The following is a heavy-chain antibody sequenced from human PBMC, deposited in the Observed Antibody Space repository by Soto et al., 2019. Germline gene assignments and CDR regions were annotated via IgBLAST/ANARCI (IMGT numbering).Heavy chain of an antibody. CDR2: IVVGSGNT. J-gene: IGHJ3*02. V-gene: IGHV1-58*02. CDR3: AADTSTYSGYLDAFDI. D-gene: IGHD5-12*01. Sequence: GASVKVSCKASGFTFTSSAMQWVRQARGQRLEWIGWIVVGSGNTNYAQKFQERVTITRDMSTSTAYMELSSLRSEDTAVYYCAADTSTYSGYLDAFDIWGQGAMVTVSS. CDR1: GFTFTSSA.